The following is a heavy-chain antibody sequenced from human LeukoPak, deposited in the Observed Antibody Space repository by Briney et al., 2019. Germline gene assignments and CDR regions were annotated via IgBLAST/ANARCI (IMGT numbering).Heavy chain of an antibody. CDR1: GGSISSYY. J-gene: IGHJ4*02. Sequence: SETLSLTCTVSGGSISSYYWSWIRQPPGKGLEWIGYIYYSGSTNYNPSLKSRVTISVDTSKNQFSLKLSSVTAADTAVYYCARAQSDYELWEVPYWGQGTLVTVSS. V-gene: IGHV4-59*01. D-gene: IGHD5-12*01. CDR3: ARAQSDYELWEVPY. CDR2: IYYSGST.